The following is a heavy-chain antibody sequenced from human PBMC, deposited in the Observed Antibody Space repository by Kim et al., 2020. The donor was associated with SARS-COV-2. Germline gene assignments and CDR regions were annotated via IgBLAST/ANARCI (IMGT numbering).Heavy chain of an antibody. J-gene: IGHJ3*02. D-gene: IGHD4-17*01. CDR2: TTGSGGTT. CDR1: GLTFKNYA. CDR3: AKDPNGDYVGAFDM. V-gene: IGHV3-23*01. Sequence: GGSLRLSCAASGLTFKNYAITWVRQSPRKGLEWVSSTTGSGGTTYYADSVKGRFTISRDNSKNTLYLQLNNLRADDTAIYFCAKDPNGDYVGAFDMWGQGTMVTVSS.